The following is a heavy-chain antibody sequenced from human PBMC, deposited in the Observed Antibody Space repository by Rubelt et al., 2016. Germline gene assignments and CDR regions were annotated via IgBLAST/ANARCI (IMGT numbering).Heavy chain of an antibody. CDR3: ARGYYDSSGYYVDAFDI. D-gene: IGHD3-22*01. Sequence: ASGYTFTSYYMHWVRQAPGQGLEWMGWINPNSGGTNYAQKFQGWVTMTRDTSISTAYMELSRLRSDDTAVYYCARGYYDSSGYYVDAFDIWGQGTMVTVSS. CDR1: GYTFTSYY. V-gene: IGHV1-2*04. J-gene: IGHJ3*02. CDR2: INPNSGGT.